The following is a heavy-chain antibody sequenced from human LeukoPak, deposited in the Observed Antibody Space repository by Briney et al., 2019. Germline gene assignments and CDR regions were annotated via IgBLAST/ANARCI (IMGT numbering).Heavy chain of an antibody. CDR3: VGDYFSVFDV. D-gene: IGHD4-17*01. V-gene: IGHV3-53*01. CDR1: GFSVSSNY. Sequence: GGSLRLSCAASGFSVSSNYMTWVRQAPGKGLEWVSSIYSDGSTFYADSVKGRFTISRDTSKNTLYLHMNSLRAEDTAVYYCVGDYFSVFDVWGQGTMVTVSS. CDR2: IYSDGST. J-gene: IGHJ3*01.